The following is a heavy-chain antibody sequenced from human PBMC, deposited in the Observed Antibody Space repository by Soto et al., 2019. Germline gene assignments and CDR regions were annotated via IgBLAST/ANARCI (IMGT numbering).Heavy chain of an antibody. CDR2: ISGSGYRT. V-gene: IGHV3-23*01. Sequence: EVQLLESGGGLVQPGGSLRLSCVASVGSGFTFTDYAMAWVRQAPEKGLEWVSGISGSGYRTYYADSVKGRFTISRDNSKNTLFLQMNSLRAEDTAIYYCVGDYGGLEGFDIWSQGTMVTVSS. CDR1: VGSGFTFTDYA. J-gene: IGHJ3*02. CDR3: VGDYGGLEGFDI. D-gene: IGHD4-17*01.